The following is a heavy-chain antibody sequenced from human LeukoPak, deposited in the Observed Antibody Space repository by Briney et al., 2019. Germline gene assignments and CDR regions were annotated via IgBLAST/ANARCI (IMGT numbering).Heavy chain of an antibody. CDR3: VRLQPNTGEWAFDI. CDR1: GGSISSYY. Sequence: SETLSLTCTASGGSISSYYWSWIRQPPGEGLEWIGYISNSGSTNYNASLKSRVTISVDTSKNQLSLKLSSVTAADTAVYHCVRLQPNTGEWAFDIWGQGTMVTVSS. CDR2: ISNSGST. J-gene: IGHJ3*02. D-gene: IGHD1-1*01. V-gene: IGHV4-59*01.